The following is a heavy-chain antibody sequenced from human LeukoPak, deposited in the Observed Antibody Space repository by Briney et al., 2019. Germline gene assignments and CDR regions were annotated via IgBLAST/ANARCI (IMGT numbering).Heavy chain of an antibody. V-gene: IGHV3-21*04. D-gene: IGHD4-11*01. CDR2: ISSSSSYI. Sequence: PGGSLRLSCAASGFTFSSYSMNWVRQAPGKGLEWVSSISSSSSYIYYADSVRGRFTISRDNAKNSLYLQMNSLRAEDTAVYYCAKRGTTVTTNWFDPWGQGTLVTVSS. CDR1: GFTFSSYS. J-gene: IGHJ5*02. CDR3: AKRGTTVTTNWFDP.